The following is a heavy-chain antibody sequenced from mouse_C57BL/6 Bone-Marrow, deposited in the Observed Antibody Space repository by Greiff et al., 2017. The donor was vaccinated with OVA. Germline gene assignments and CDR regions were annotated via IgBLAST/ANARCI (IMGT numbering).Heavy chain of an antibody. V-gene: IGHV1-81*01. CDR3: AILGWYFDV. J-gene: IGHJ1*03. CDR2: IYPRSGNT. D-gene: IGHD4-1*01. CDR1: GYTFTSYG. Sequence: VKVVESGAELARPGASVKLSCKASGYTFTSYGISWVKQRTGQGLEWIGEIYPRSGNTYYNEKFKGKATLTADKSSSTAYMELRSLTSEDSAVYFCAILGWYFDVWGTGTTVTVSS.